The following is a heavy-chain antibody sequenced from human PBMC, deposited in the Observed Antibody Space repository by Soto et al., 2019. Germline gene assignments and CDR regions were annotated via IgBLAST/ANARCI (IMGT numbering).Heavy chain of an antibody. J-gene: IGHJ4*02. CDR1: GGTFNFYS. CDR3: ATNYGSGSAHFDY. Sequence: QVQLVQSGAEVKKPGSSVKVSCTASGGTFNFYSISWVRQAPGQGLEWVGRVIPMVGMSEYAQKDQGRVTITADKSTSTDYMNLRSLRSEDTAVYYCATNYGSGSAHFDYWGQGTLVTVSS. D-gene: IGHD3-10*01. CDR2: VIPMVGMS. V-gene: IGHV1-69*02.